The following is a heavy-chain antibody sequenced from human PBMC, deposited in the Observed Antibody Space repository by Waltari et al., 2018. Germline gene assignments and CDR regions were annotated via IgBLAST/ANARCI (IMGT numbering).Heavy chain of an antibody. V-gene: IGHV3-7*01. Sequence: EEQLVESGGGLVQPGGSLRLSCAASGFTFSSYWMTWVRQAPGKGLEWVANIKQDGSEKYYRDSMKGRVIVSRDNAKNSLYLQMNSLRAEDTAVYYCTRGLGWESDYWGQGTLVTVSS. D-gene: IGHD6-19*01. CDR2: IKQDGSEK. J-gene: IGHJ4*02. CDR3: TRGLGWESDY. CDR1: GFTFSSYW.